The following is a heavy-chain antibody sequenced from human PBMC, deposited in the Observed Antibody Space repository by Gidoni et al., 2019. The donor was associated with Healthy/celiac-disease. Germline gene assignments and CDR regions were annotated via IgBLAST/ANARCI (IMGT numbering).Heavy chain of an antibody. D-gene: IGHD3-22*01. CDR2: NKSKTDDGTT. CDR3: TTDLYDSSGS. Sequence: VQLVESGGGLVKPGGSLRLSCAASGFTFSNAWMCWVRQAPGKGLEGVGRNKSKTDDGTTDYAAHVKSRFTISRDDSKNTLYLQMNSLKTEDTAVYYCTTDLYDSSGSWGQGTLVTVSS. CDR1: GFTFSNAW. J-gene: IGHJ5*02. V-gene: IGHV3-15*01.